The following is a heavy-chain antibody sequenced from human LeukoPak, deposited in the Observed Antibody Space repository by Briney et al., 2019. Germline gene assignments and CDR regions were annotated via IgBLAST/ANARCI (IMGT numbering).Heavy chain of an antibody. CDR1: GFAFNGYE. Sequence: PEGSLRLSCAASGFAFNGYEMNWVRQAPGKGLEWVSYISTSVSTIYYGDSVKGRFTISRDNAKNSLFLQMNILRAEDTAVYYCARGSDYGVGAFDIWGQGTMVTVSS. V-gene: IGHV3-48*03. CDR2: ISTSVSTI. CDR3: ARGSDYGVGAFDI. D-gene: IGHD4-17*01. J-gene: IGHJ3*02.